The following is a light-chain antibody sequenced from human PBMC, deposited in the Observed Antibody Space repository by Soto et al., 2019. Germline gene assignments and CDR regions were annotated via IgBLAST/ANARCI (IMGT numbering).Light chain of an antibody. CDR1: QSISSG. CDR2: DAS. CDR3: QQYNSYPWT. Sequence: DIQMTQSPSTLSASVGDRVTITCRASQSISSGLAWYQQKPGKAPKLLIYDASSLESGVPSRFRGSGSGTEFTLTISSLQPYDFATYYCQQYNSYPWTFGQGTKVEIK. V-gene: IGKV1-5*01. J-gene: IGKJ1*01.